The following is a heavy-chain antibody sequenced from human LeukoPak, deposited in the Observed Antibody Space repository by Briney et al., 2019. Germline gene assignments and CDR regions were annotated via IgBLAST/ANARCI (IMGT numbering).Heavy chain of an antibody. CDR3: ARDGSSGWYGGRVDY. CDR1: GFTFSNYW. Sequence: GGSLRLSCAASGFTFSNYWMSWVRQAPGEGLEWVANIKQDRSEKYYVDSVKGRFTISRDNAKNSLYLQMNSLRAEDTAVYYCARDGSSGWYGGRVDYWGQGTLVTVSS. D-gene: IGHD6-19*01. J-gene: IGHJ4*02. CDR2: IKQDRSEK. V-gene: IGHV3-7*01.